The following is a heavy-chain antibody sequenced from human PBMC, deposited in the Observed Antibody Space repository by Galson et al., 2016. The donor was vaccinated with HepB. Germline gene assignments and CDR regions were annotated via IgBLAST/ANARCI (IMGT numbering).Heavy chain of an antibody. V-gene: IGHV3-49*03. D-gene: IGHD3-22*01. CDR1: GFTFGDYA. J-gene: IGHJ4*02. Sequence: SLRLSCAASGFTFGDYAMSWFRQAPGKGLEWVGFIRSKAFGGTTKYAASVKGRFNISRDDSKSIAYLQMNSLKTEDTAVYYCSRGFYYYDSSGYYDYWGQGTLVTVSA. CDR3: SRGFYYYDSSGYYDY. CDR2: IRSKAFGGTT.